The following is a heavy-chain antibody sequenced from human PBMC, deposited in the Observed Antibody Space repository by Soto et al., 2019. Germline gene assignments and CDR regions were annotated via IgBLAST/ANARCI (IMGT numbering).Heavy chain of an antibody. J-gene: IGHJ5*02. CDR1: GGSISSGGYS. CDR2: IYHSGST. CDR3: ARPQLGPHNWFDP. Sequence: SETLSLTCAVSGGSISSGGYSWSWIRQPPGKGLEWIGYIYHSGSTYYNPSLKSRVTISVDTSKNQFSLKLSSVTAADTAVYYCARPQLGPHNWFDPWGQGTLVTVSS. D-gene: IGHD1-1*01. V-gene: IGHV4-30-2*02.